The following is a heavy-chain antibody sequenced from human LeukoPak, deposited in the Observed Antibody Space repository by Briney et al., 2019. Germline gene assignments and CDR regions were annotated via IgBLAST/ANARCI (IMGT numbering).Heavy chain of an antibody. CDR3: ARAGGDVVVPAAMSPYY. V-gene: IGHV1-69*01. Sequence: ASVKVSCKASGGTFSSYAISWVRQAPGQGLEWMGGIIPIFGTANYAQKFQGRVTITADESTSTAYMELSSLRSEDTAVYYCARAGGDVVVPAAMSPYYWGQRTLVTVSS. D-gene: IGHD2-2*01. J-gene: IGHJ4*02. CDR2: IIPIFGTA. CDR1: GGTFSSYA.